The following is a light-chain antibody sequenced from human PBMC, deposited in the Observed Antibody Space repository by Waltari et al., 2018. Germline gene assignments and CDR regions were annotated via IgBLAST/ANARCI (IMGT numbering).Light chain of an antibody. V-gene: IGLV1-47*01. CDR2: RNN. CDR3: ATWDDSLSGPV. J-gene: IGLJ3*02. Sequence: QSVLTQPPSASGTPGQRVTISCSGSSSNIGSNYVHRYQQLPGTAPKLLIYRNNPRPSGVPDLFSGSKSGTSASLAISGLRSEDEADYYCATWDDSLSGPVFGGGTKLTVL. CDR1: SSNIGSNY.